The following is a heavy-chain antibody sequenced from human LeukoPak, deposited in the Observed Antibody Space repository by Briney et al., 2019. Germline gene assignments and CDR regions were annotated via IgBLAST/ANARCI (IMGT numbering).Heavy chain of an antibody. J-gene: IGHJ4*02. CDR1: RFTLSTYW. Sequence: GGSLRLSCAASRFTLSTYWMSWVRQAPGKGLERVAHIKQDGSQEYYVDSVKGRFTISRDSAKNSLYLQMNSLRAEDTAVYYCARGVPYDSWSGPHYSDYWGQGTLVTVSS. CDR3: ARGVPYDSWSGPHYSDY. CDR2: IKQDGSQE. D-gene: IGHD3-3*01. V-gene: IGHV3-7*01.